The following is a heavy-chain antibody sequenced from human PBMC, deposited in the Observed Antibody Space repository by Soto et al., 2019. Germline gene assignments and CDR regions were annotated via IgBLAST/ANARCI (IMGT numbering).Heavy chain of an antibody. CDR2: IGTAGDT. CDR3: ARAPTGGGDWNPPFDY. CDR1: GFTFSSYD. Sequence: PGGSLRLSCAASGFTFSSYDMHWVRQATGKGLEWVSAIGTAGDTYYPGSVKGRFTISRENAKNSLYLQVNSLRAGDTAVYYCARAPTGGGDWNPPFDYWGQGTLVTVSS. V-gene: IGHV3-13*01. D-gene: IGHD2-21*02. J-gene: IGHJ4*02.